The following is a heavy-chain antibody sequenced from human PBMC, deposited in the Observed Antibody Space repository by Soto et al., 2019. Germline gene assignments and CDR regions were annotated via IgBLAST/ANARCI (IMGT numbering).Heavy chain of an antibody. CDR2: FNPILGVA. V-gene: IGHV1-69*08. J-gene: IGHJ4*02. CDR3: ARENMRIMVRGPTDDS. D-gene: IGHD3-10*01. CDR1: ADTFTSFT. Sequence: QVRLVQSGAAVKKPRSSVRVSCTASADTFTSFTINWVRQAPGQGLEWMGRFNPILGVADYAQKFQVRVSITAVKSTSPSYVELSSLTSEDTAVYYCARENMRIMVRGPTDDSWGQGTLVTVSS.